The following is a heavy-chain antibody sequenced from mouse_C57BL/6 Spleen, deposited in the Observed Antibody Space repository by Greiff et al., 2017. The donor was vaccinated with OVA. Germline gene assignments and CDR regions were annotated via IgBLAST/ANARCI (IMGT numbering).Heavy chain of an antibody. CDR3: TRVYYGNDVFAY. Sequence: QVQLQQSGAELVRPGASVTLSCKASGYTFTDYEMHWVKQTPVHGLEWIGAIDPETGGTAYNQKFKGKAILTADKSSSTAYMELRSLTSEDSAVYYGTRVYYGNDVFAYWGQGTLVTVSA. D-gene: IGHD2-2*01. CDR2: IDPETGGT. J-gene: IGHJ3*01. V-gene: IGHV1-15*01. CDR1: GYTFTDYE.